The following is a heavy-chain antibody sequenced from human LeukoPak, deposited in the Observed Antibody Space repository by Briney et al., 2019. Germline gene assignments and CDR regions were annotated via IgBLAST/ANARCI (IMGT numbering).Heavy chain of an antibody. Sequence: SETLSLTCTVSGGSISSGDYYWSWIRQPPGKGLGWIGYIYYNGSTYYNPSLKSRVTISVDTSKNQFSLKLSSVTAADTAVYYCARTSLGGAWFDPWGQGTLVTVSS. CDR2: IYYNGST. CDR1: GGSISSGDYY. D-gene: IGHD3-10*01. CDR3: ARTSLGGAWFDP. J-gene: IGHJ5*02. V-gene: IGHV4-30-4*08.